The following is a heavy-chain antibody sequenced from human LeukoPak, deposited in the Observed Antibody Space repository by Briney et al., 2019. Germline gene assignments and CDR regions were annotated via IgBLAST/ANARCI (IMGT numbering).Heavy chain of an antibody. D-gene: IGHD3-9*01. CDR3: ARSSLRYFDWLEGY. CDR1: GGSISSGDYY. CDR2: IYYSGST. V-gene: IGHV4-61*08. Sequence: SETLSLTCTVSGGSISSGDYYWSWIRQPPGKGLEWIGYIYYSGSTNYNPSLKSRVTISVDTSKNQFSLKLSSVTAADTAVYYCARSSLRYFDWLEGYWGQGTLVTVSS. J-gene: IGHJ4*02.